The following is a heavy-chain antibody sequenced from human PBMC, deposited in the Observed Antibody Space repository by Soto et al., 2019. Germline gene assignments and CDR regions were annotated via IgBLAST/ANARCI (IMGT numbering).Heavy chain of an antibody. CDR1: GGTFSSYA. V-gene: IGHV1-69*06. D-gene: IGHD2-15*01. CDR3: ARGGSDCSGGSCYSDAFDI. CDR2: IIPIFGTA. Sequence: GASVKVSCKASGGTFSSYAISWVRQAPGQGLEWMGGIIPIFGTANYAQKFQGRVTITADKSTSTAYMELSSLRSEDTAVYYCARGGSDCSGGSCYSDAFDIWGQGTMVTVSS. J-gene: IGHJ3*02.